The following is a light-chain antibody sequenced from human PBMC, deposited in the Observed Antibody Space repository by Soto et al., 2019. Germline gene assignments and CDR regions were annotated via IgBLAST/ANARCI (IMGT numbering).Light chain of an antibody. V-gene: IGKV1-5*03. J-gene: IGKJ1*01. CDR1: QSISSW. CDR3: KEYSSYSSWT. CDR2: KAS. Sequence: DIQMTQSPSTLSAFVGDRVTITCRASQSISSWLAWYQQKPGRAPNLLIYKASSLESGVPSRFSGSGSGTGFTLTISSLQPDDVATYYCKEYSSYSSWTFGQGTKV.